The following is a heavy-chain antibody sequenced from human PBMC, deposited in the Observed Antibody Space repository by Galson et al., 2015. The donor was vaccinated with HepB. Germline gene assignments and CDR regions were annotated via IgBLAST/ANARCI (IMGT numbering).Heavy chain of an antibody. D-gene: IGHD1-26*01. CDR2: ISAYNGNT. CDR1: GYTFTSYG. Sequence: SVKVSCKASGYTFTSYGISWVRQAPGQGLEWMGWISAYNGNTNYAQKLQGRVTMTTDTSTSTAYMELRSLRSDYTAVYYCARDPGLYSGSYPPPRGGEYYFDYWGQGTLVTVSS. CDR3: ARDPGLYSGSYPPPRGGEYYFDY. V-gene: IGHV1-18*01. J-gene: IGHJ4*02.